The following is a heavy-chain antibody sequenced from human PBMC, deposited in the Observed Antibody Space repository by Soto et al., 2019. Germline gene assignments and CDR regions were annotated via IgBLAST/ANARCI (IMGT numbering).Heavy chain of an antibody. CDR1: GFTFSSYG. CDR2: IWYDGSNK. D-gene: IGHD5-18*01. CDR3: ARDTHVDTAMVRAFDY. Sequence: GGSLRLSCAASGFTFSSYGMHWVRQALGKGLEWVAVIWYDGSNKYYADSVKGRFTISRDNSKNTLYLQMNSLRAEDTAVYYCARDTHVDTAMVRAFDYWGQGTLVTAPQ. V-gene: IGHV3-33*01. J-gene: IGHJ4*02.